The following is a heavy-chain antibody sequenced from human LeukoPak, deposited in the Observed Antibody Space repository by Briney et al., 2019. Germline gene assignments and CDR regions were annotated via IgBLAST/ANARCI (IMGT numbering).Heavy chain of an antibody. V-gene: IGHV4-59*11. D-gene: IGHD5-24*01. CDR2: IYYSVSS. CDR3: ARDSRRDGYNLDY. J-gene: IGHJ4*02. CDR1: GGSITSHY. Sequence: PSETLSLTCTVSGGSITSHYWSWIRQSPEKGLEWIGYIYYSVSSNYNPSLKSRVTISVDTSKNQFSLKVRSVTAADTAVYYCARDSRRDGYNLDYWGRGTLVTVSS.